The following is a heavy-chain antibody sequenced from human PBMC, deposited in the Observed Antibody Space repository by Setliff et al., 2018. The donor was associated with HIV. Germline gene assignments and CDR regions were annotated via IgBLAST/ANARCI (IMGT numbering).Heavy chain of an antibody. Sequence: ETLSLTCAVYGGSFSGYYWSWIRQPPGKGLEWIGEINHSGSTNYNPSLKSRVTISVDTSKNQFSLKLSSVTAADTAVYYCARRVSPTWNSYGYGEFDYWGQGTLVTVSS. D-gene: IGHD5-18*01. V-gene: IGHV4-34*01. CDR3: ARRVSPTWNSYGYGEFDY. CDR1: GGSFSGYY. CDR2: INHSGST. J-gene: IGHJ4*02.